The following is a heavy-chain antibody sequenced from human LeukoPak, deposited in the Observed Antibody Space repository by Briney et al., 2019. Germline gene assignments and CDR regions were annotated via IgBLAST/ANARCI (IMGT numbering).Heavy chain of an antibody. CDR3: ARDHSSGWYSDYFDY. J-gene: IGHJ4*02. CDR1: GFTFSSYG. V-gene: IGHV3-33*01. D-gene: IGHD6-19*01. CDR2: IWYDGSNK. Sequence: GGALRLACAASGFTFSSYGMHWVRQAPGKGLGWVAVIWYDGSNKYYAASVKGRSTISRDNSKNTLYLQMNSLRAEDTAVYYCARDHSSGWYSDYFDYWGQGTLVTVSS.